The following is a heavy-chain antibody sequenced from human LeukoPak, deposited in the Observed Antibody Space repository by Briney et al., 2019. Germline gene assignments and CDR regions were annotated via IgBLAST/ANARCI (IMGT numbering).Heavy chain of an antibody. CDR2: INHSGST. D-gene: IGHD4-17*01. V-gene: IGHV4-34*01. CDR1: GGSFSGYY. J-gene: IGHJ4*02. Sequence: PSETLFLTCAVYGGSFSGYYWSWIRQPPGKGLEWIGEINHSGSTNYNPSLKSRVTISVDTSKNQFSLKLSSVTAADTAVYYCARADYGLKYYFDYWGQGTLVTVSS. CDR3: ARADYGLKYYFDY.